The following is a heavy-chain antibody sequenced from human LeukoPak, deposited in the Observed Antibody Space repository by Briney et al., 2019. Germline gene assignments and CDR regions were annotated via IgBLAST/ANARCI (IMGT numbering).Heavy chain of an antibody. CDR3: ARLELRDGYNFDY. CDR2: INPNSGGT. J-gene: IGHJ4*02. Sequence: RASVKVSCRASGYTFTGYYMHWVRQAPGQGLEWMGWINPNSGGTNYAQKFQGRVTMTRDTSISTAYMELSRLRSDDTAVYYCARLELRDGYNFDYWGQGTLVTVSS. V-gene: IGHV1-2*02. CDR1: GYTFTGYY. D-gene: IGHD5-24*01.